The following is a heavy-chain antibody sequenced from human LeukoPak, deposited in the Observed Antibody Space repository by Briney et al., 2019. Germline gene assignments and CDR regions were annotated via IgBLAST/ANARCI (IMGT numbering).Heavy chain of an antibody. V-gene: IGHV1-2*02. Sequence: GASVKVSCKASGYTFTGYYMHWVRQAPGQGLEWMGWINPNSGGTDYAQKFQGRVTMTRDTSIGTAYMELSRLRSDDTAVYYCARDGPSGFVLMVYAFDYWGQGTLVTVSS. CDR1: GYTFTGYY. D-gene: IGHD2-8*01. J-gene: IGHJ4*02. CDR2: INPNSGGT. CDR3: ARDGPSGFVLMVYAFDY.